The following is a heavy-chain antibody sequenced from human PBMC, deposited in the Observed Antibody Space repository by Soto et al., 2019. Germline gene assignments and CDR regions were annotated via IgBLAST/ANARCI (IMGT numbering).Heavy chain of an antibody. CDR1: GGSISSYY. J-gene: IGHJ5*02. V-gene: IGHV4-59*08. CDR2: IYYSGST. CDR3: ARQNSGSYLTGNNWFDP. Sequence: PSETLSLTCTVSGGSISSYYWSWIRQPPGKGLEWIGYIYYSGSTNYNPSLKSRVTISVDTSKNQFSLKLSSVTAADTAVYYCARQNSGSYLTGNNWFDPWGRGTPVTVS. D-gene: IGHD1-26*01.